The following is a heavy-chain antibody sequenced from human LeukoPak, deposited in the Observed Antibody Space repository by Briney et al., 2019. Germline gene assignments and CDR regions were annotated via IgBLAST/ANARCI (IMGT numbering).Heavy chain of an antibody. CDR1: GYTFTSYG. D-gene: IGHD6-6*01. CDR3: ARLRAIAARPFTGFDY. CDR2: ISAYNGNT. Sequence: ASVKVSCKAPGYTFTSYGISWVRQAPGQGLEWMGWISAYNGNTNYAQKLQGRVTMTTDTSTSTAYMELRSLRSDDTAVYYCARLRAIAARPFTGFDYWGQGTLVTVSS. V-gene: IGHV1-18*01. J-gene: IGHJ4*02.